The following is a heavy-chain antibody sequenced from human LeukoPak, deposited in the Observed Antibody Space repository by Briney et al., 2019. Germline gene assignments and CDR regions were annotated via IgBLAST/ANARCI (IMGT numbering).Heavy chain of an antibody. CDR2: INWNGGST. Sequence: GGSLRLPCAASGFTFDVYGMSWVRQAPGKGLEWVSGINWNGGSTGYADSVKGRFTISRDNAKNSLYLQMNSLRAEDTALYYCARRSGRTNYYMDVWGKGTTVTVSS. CDR1: GFTFDVYG. D-gene: IGHD6-19*01. CDR3: ARRSGRTNYYMDV. V-gene: IGHV3-20*04. J-gene: IGHJ6*03.